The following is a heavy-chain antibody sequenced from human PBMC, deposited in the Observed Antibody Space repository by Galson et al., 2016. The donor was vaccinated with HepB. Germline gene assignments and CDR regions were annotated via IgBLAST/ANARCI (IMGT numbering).Heavy chain of an antibody. CDR2: ISSSGNVI. CDR1: GFTFSDYY. Sequence: SLRLSCAASGFTFSDYYMTWIRQAPGKGLEWVSYISSSGNVIYYADSVKGRFTISRDNSKNALSLQMNSLRAEDTAVYYCARESYNRFDPWGQGTLVTVSS. CDR3: ARESYNRFDP. J-gene: IGHJ5*02. V-gene: IGHV3-11*04.